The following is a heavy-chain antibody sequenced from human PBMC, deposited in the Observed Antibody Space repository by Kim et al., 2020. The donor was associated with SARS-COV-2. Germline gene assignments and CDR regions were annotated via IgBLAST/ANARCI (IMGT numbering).Heavy chain of an antibody. CDR3: ARDGHNYYDSSGYYNW. V-gene: IGHV4-39*07. Sequence: SETLSLTCTVSGGSISSSSYYWGWIRQPPGKGLEWIGSIYYSGSTYYNPSLKSRVTISVDTSKNQFSLKLSSVSAADTAVYYCARDGHNYYDSSGYYNW. D-gene: IGHD3-22*01. J-gene: IGHJ5*01. CDR2: IYYSGST. CDR1: GGSISSSSYY.